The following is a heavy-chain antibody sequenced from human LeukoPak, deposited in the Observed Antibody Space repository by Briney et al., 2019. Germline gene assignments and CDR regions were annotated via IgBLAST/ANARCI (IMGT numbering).Heavy chain of an antibody. V-gene: IGHV4-34*01. CDR3: ARAGDFWSGKNWFDP. CDR1: GGSFSGYY. CDR2: INHSGST. D-gene: IGHD3-3*01. J-gene: IGHJ5*02. Sequence: PSETLSLTCAVYGGSFSGYYWSWIRQPPGKGLEWIGEINHSGSTNYNPSLKSRVTISVGTSKNQFSLKLSSVTAADTAVYYCARAGDFWSGKNWFDPWGQGTLVTVSS.